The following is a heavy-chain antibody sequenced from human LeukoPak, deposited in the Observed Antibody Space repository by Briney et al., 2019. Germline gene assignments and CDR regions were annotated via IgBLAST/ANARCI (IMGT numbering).Heavy chain of an antibody. CDR3: AKRIGSGRTDRSAPLLFDY. V-gene: IGHV3-30*18. J-gene: IGHJ4*02. CDR2: ISYDGSNK. D-gene: IGHD6-19*01. CDR1: GFTFSSYG. Sequence: GRSLRLSCAASGFTFSSYGMHWVRQAPGKGLEWVAVISYDGSNKYYADSAKGRFTISRDNSKNTLYLQMNSLRAEDTAVYYCAKRIGSGRTDRSAPLLFDYWGQGTLVTVSS.